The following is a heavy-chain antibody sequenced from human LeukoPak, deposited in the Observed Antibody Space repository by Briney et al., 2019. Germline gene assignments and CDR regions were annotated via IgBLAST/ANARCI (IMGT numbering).Heavy chain of an antibody. CDR3: AELGITMIGGV. CDR2: IRYDGSYK. J-gene: IGHJ6*04. Sequence: GGSLRLSCAASGFTFSYYGMDWVRQTPGKGLEWVAFIRYDGSYKYYADSVKGRFTISRDNAKNSLYLQMNSLRAEDTAVYYCAELGITMIGGVWGKGTTVTISS. D-gene: IGHD3-10*02. CDR1: GFTFSYYG. V-gene: IGHV3-30*02.